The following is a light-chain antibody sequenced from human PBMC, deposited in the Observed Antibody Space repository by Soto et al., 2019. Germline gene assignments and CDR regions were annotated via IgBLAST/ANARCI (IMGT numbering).Light chain of an antibody. CDR3: NEYTSISNYV. CDR2: EVS. Sequence: QSALAQPASVSESPGQSISISYAGTSSDVGGYNHVSWYQQHADKAPKLLIHEVSNRPSGVSNRFSGSKSGNTASLTISGLQAEDEADYYCNEYTSISNYVFATWPKV. CDR1: SSDVGGYNH. J-gene: IGLJ1*01. V-gene: IGLV2-14*01.